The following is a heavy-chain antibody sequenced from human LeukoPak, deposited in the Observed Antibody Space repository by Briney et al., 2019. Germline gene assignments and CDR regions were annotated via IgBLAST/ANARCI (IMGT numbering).Heavy chain of an antibody. Sequence: GGSLRLSCAASGFTFSSYSMNWVRQAPGKGLEWVSYITSGSSTIYYADSVKGRFTTSRDNAKNSLYLQMNSLRDEDTAVYYCARVRGYGFYYNGMDVWGQGTTVTVSS. CDR3: ARVRGYGFYYNGMDV. CDR2: ITSGSSTI. D-gene: IGHD5-18*01. V-gene: IGHV3-48*02. J-gene: IGHJ6*02. CDR1: GFTFSSYS.